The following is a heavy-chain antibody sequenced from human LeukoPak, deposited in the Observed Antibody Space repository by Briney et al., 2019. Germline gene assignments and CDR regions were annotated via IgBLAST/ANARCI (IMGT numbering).Heavy chain of an antibody. CDR3: VGHPPMENWFDP. D-gene: IGHD3-10*01. V-gene: IGHV4-59*08. J-gene: IGHJ5*02. CDR1: GGSISSYY. Sequence: PSETLSLTCTVSGGSISSYYWSWIRQPPEKGLEWIGFVYYSSSTQYNPSLKSRVTISLDTSKNQFSLKLNSVTAADTAVYYCVGHPPMENWFDPWGQGILVTVSS. CDR2: VYYSSST.